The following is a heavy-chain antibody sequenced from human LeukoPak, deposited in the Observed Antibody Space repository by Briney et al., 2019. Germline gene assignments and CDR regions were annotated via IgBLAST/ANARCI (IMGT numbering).Heavy chain of an antibody. CDR2: INPSGGST. CDR1: GYTFTGYY. CDR3: ARTGSGSYQHPTDAFDI. D-gene: IGHD3-10*01. Sequence: ASVTVSCKASGYTFTGYYMHWVRQAPGQGLEWMGWINPSGGSTSYAQKFQGRVTMTRDTSTSTVYMELSSLRSEDTAVYYCARTGSGSYQHPTDAFDIWGQGTMVTVSS. V-gene: IGHV1-46*01. J-gene: IGHJ3*02.